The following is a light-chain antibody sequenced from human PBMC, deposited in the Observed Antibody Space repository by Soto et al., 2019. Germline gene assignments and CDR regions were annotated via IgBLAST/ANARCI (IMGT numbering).Light chain of an antibody. CDR1: SSNIGTNT. J-gene: IGLJ2*01. Sequence: QSVLTQPPSASGTPVQGVTISCSGSSSNIGTNTVNWYKQLPGTAPKLLIYSNDLRPSGVPDRFSGSKSGTSASLAISGLQSEDEADYYCEAWDDSRYGAVFGGGTKLTVL. V-gene: IGLV1-44*01. CDR2: SND. CDR3: EAWDDSRYGAV.